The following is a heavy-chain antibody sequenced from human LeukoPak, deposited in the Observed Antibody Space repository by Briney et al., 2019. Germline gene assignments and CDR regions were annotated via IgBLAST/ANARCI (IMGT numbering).Heavy chain of an antibody. Sequence: SETLSLTCTVSGGSISSSSYYWGWIRQPPGKGLEWIGSIYYSGSTYYNPSLKSRVTISVDTSKNQFSLKLSSVTAADTAVYYCARVLDWFDPWGQGTLVTVSS. D-gene: IGHD2-8*02. J-gene: IGHJ5*02. V-gene: IGHV4-39*07. CDR1: GGSISSSSYY. CDR3: ARVLDWFDP. CDR2: IYYSGST.